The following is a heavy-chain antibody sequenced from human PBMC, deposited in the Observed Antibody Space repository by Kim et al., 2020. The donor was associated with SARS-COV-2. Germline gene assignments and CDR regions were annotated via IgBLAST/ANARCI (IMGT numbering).Heavy chain of an antibody. Sequence: SETLSLTCTVSGGSVSSGSYYWSWIRQPPGKGLEWIGYIYYSGSTNYNPSIKSRVTISVDTSKNQFSLKLSSVTAADTAVYYCAREVYCSSTSCAYYYYGMDVWGQGTTVTVSS. CDR2: IYYSGST. CDR1: GGSVSSGSYY. D-gene: IGHD2-2*01. V-gene: IGHV4-61*01. CDR3: AREVYCSSTSCAYYYYGMDV. J-gene: IGHJ6*02.